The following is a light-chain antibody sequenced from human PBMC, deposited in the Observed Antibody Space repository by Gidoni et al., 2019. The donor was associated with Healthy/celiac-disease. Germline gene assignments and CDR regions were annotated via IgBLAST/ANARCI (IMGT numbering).Light chain of an antibody. CDR1: SSNIGAGYD. CDR2: GNS. Sequence: QSVLPQPPSVSGAPGPRVTISCTGSSSNIGAGYDVPWYQQLPGTAPKLLIYGNSNRPSGVPDRFSGSKSGTSASLAITGLQAEDEADYYCQSYDSSLSGSKVFGGGTKLTVL. J-gene: IGLJ2*01. V-gene: IGLV1-40*01. CDR3: QSYDSSLSGSKV.